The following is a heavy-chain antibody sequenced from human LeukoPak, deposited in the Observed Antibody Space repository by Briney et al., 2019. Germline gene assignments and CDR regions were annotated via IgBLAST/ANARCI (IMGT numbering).Heavy chain of an antibody. Sequence: PGGSLRFSCAASGFTFSSYGMHWVRQAPGKGLEWVAVIWYDGSNKYYADSVKGRFTISRDNSKNTLYLQMNSLRAEDTAVYYCAKDPYGDYLTGLTTFDYWGQGTLVAVSS. CDR2: IWYDGSNK. D-gene: IGHD4-17*01. J-gene: IGHJ4*02. CDR1: GFTFSSYG. V-gene: IGHV3-33*06. CDR3: AKDPYGDYLTGLTTFDY.